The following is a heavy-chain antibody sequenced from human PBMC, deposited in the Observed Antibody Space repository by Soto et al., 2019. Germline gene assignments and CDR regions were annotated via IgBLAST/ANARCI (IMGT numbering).Heavy chain of an antibody. Sequence: GGSLILSCAASGFTFSSYAMHWVRQAPGKGLEWVAVISYDGSNKYYADSVKGRFTISRDNSKNTLYLQMNSLRAEDTAVYYCAREITYYDILTGYPTFDYWGQGTLVTVSS. CDR2: ISYDGSNK. V-gene: IGHV3-30-3*01. CDR3: AREITYYDILTGYPTFDY. CDR1: GFTFSSYA. D-gene: IGHD3-9*01. J-gene: IGHJ4*02.